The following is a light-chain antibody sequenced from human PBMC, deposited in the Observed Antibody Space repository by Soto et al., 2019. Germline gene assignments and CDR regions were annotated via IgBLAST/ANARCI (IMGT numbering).Light chain of an antibody. CDR1: QSVGNN. V-gene: IGKV3-15*01. J-gene: IGKJ1*01. CDR3: QHYNYWPPKT. Sequence: EIVMTQSPATLSVSPGERTTLSCRASQSVGNNLAWYQQIPGQAPRLLIYGAYTRATGITARFSGSGYGTDFTLTISSLQSEDFAVYYCQHYNYWPPKTFGQGTKVEMK. CDR2: GAY.